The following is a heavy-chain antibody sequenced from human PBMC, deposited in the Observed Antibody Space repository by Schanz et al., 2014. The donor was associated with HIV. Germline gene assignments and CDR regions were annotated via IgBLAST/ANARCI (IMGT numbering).Heavy chain of an antibody. J-gene: IGHJ4*02. CDR3: ASGNYYDSSGYYYPPRY. CDR2: ISGSGGST. D-gene: IGHD3-22*01. CDR1: GFTFSYYA. Sequence: VQLVESGGGVVQPGRSLRLSCAASGFTFSYYAMSWVRQAPGKGLDWVSAISGSGGSTYYADSVKGRFTISRDNSKNPLYLQMNSLRADDTAVYYCASGNYYDSSGYYYPPRYWGQGTLVTVSS. V-gene: IGHV3-23*04.